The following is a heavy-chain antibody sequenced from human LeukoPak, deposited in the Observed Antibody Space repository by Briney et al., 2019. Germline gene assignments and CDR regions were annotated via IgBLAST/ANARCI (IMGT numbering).Heavy chain of an antibody. D-gene: IGHD5-24*01. CDR2: IYYSGST. Sequence: SETLSLTCTVSGGSISSYYWSWIRQPPGKGLEWIGYIYYSGSTNYNPSLKSRVTISVDTSKNQFSLKLSSVTAADTAVYYCARAYGLQLMTLDYWGQGTLVTVSS. CDR3: ARAYGLQLMTLDY. V-gene: IGHV4-59*08. CDR1: GGSISSYY. J-gene: IGHJ4*02.